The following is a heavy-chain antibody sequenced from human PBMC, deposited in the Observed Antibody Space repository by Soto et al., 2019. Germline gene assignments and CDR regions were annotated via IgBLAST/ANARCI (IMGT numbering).Heavy chain of an antibody. CDR2: IYYSGST. V-gene: IGHV4-31*03. D-gene: IGHD4-17*01. CDR1: GGSISSGGYY. Sequence: SETLSLTCTVSGGSISSGGYYWSWIRQHPGKGLEWIGYIYYSGSTYYNPSLKSRVTISVDTSKNQFSLKLSSVTAADTAVYYCARGWDWPVTSTVFDYWGQGTLVTVSS. J-gene: IGHJ4*02. CDR3: ARGWDWPVTSTVFDY.